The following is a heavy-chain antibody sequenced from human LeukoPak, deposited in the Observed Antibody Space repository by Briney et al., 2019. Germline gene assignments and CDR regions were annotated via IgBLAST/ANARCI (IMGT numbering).Heavy chain of an antibody. Sequence: SETLSLTCAVSGASISSSNYYWGWVRQSPGKGLEWIGNIYSSGNTYYNASLKSRVTMYIDTSKNQFFLKLSSVTAADTVMYYCARHVRYYDSSGYFAHNWFDPWGQGTLVTVSS. J-gene: IGHJ5*02. V-gene: IGHV4-39*01. CDR3: ARHVRYYDSSGYFAHNWFDP. CDR2: IYSSGNT. D-gene: IGHD3-22*01. CDR1: GASISSSNYY.